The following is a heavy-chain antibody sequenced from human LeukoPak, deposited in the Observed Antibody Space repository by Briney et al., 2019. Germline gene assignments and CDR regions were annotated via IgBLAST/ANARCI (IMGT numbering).Heavy chain of an antibody. J-gene: IGHJ6*02. CDR1: GFTFSSYS. D-gene: IGHD6-13*01. V-gene: IGHV3-21*01. CDR2: ISSSSSYI. Sequence: GGSLRLSCAASGFTFSSYSMNWVRQAPGKGLEWVSSISSSSSYIYYADSVKGRFTISRDNAKNSLYLQMNSLRAEDTAVYYCARDEVPSSSSGMDVWGQGTTVTVSS. CDR3: ARDEVPSSSSGMDV.